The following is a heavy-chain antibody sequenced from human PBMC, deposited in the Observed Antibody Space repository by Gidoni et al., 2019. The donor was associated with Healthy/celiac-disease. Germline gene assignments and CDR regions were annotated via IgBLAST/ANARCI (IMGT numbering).Heavy chain of an antibody. J-gene: IGHJ3*02. V-gene: IGHV3-21*01. CDR3: ARGSEWEPPLHAFDI. D-gene: IGHD1-26*01. CDR2: ISSSSSYI. Sequence: EVQLVESGGGLVKPGGSLRLSCAASGFTFSSYSMNWVRQAPGKGLEWVSSISSSSSYIYYADSVKGRFTISRDNAKNSLYLQMNSLRAEDTAVYYCARGSEWEPPLHAFDIWGQGTMVTVSS. CDR1: GFTFSSYS.